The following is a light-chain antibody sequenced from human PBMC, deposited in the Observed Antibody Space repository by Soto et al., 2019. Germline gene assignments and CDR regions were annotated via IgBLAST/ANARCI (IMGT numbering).Light chain of an antibody. V-gene: IGKV1-5*01. CDR3: QQRSNWPPVT. Sequence: IQMTQSPSTLSASVGDRVTITCLASQSISSWLAWYQQKPGKAPKLLIYDASSLESGVPSRFSGSGSGTEFTLTISSLEPEDFAVYYCQQRSNWPPVTFGGGTKVDIK. J-gene: IGKJ4*01. CDR2: DAS. CDR1: QSISSW.